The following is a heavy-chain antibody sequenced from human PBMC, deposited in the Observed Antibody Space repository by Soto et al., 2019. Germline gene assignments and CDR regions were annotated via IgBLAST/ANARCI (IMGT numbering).Heavy chain of an antibody. J-gene: IGHJ4*02. CDR3: ARDRYYENSGYCLD. V-gene: IGHV3-48*02. D-gene: IGHD3-22*01. CDR2: ISSRSTI. Sequence: LRLSCAASGFTFSSYSMNWVRQAPGKGLEWVSYISSRSTIYYADSVKGRFTISRDNAKNSLYLQMNSLRDDDTAVYYCARDRYYENSGYCLDWGQGTLVTVSS. CDR1: GFTFSSYS.